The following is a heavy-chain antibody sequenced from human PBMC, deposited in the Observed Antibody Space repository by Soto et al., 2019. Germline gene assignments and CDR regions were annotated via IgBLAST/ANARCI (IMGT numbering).Heavy chain of an antibody. CDR1: VAALNSGNYY. CDR3: ARLRIATNNYKWFDP. J-gene: IGHJ5*02. V-gene: IGHV4-31*03. Sequence: SETLSLACSVSVAALNSGNYYWSWIRQVPGKGLEWIGHIYVTGAVDYNPSLRDRITISQDTSERQFSLNLRLVTAADTAVYYCARLRIATNNYKWFDPWGQGTMVTVSS. D-gene: IGHD2-21*01. CDR2: IYVTGAV.